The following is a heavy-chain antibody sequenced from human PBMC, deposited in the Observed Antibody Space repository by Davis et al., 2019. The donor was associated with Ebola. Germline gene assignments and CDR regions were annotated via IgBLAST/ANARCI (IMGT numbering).Heavy chain of an antibody. CDR1: GFTLSSSP. Sequence: GESLKISCEASGFTLSSSPMHWVRQAPGQGLEFVSGMSPQGHATYYGKSVKGRFTISRDTSTNILYLQMGSLRGEDMAMYYCVREGTPKGFDVWGQGTMVSVSS. CDR3: VREGTPKGFDV. V-gene: IGHV3-64*01. CDR2: MSPQGHAT. J-gene: IGHJ3*01.